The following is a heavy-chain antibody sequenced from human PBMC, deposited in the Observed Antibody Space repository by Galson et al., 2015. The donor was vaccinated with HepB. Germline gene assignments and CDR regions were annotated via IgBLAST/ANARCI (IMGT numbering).Heavy chain of an antibody. CDR1: GFTFDDYG. J-gene: IGHJ6*02. CDR2: INWNGGST. V-gene: IGHV3-20*01. D-gene: IGHD2-2*01. Sequence: SLRLSCAASGFTFDDYGMSWVRQAPGKGLEWVSGINWNGGSTGYADSVKGRFTISRDNAKNSLYLQMNSLRAEDTALYHCARALGYCSSTSCSGMDVWGQGTTVTVSS. CDR3: ARALGYCSSTSCSGMDV.